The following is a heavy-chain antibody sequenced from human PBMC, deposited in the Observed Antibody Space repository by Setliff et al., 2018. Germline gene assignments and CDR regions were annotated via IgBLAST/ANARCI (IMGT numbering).Heavy chain of an antibody. CDR1: GYSISSGYY. J-gene: IGHJ4*02. D-gene: IGHD3-16*01. V-gene: IGHV4-38-2*01. Sequence: PSETLSLTCAVSGYSISSGYYWGWIRQPPGKGLEWIGEINHSGSTNYNPSLKSRVTISVDTSKNQFSLRLNSATAADTAVYYCARLRGAFDYWGQGTLVTVSS. CDR3: ARLRGAFDY. CDR2: INHSGST.